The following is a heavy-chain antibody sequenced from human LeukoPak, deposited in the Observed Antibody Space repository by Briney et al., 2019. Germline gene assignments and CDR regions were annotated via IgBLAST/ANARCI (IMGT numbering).Heavy chain of an antibody. D-gene: IGHD3-22*01. Sequence: GGSLRLSCVASGFTFSTYWMTWVRQAPGTGLDGVASIMQDGSQKYYVDCVKGRFTISRDNAKNSLYLQMDSLRVEDTAVYYCARYFNSNGYSSLRGDYWGQGTLVTVSS. CDR1: GFTFSTYW. J-gene: IGHJ4*02. CDR2: IMQDGSQK. CDR3: ARYFNSNGYSSLRGDY. V-gene: IGHV3-7*01.